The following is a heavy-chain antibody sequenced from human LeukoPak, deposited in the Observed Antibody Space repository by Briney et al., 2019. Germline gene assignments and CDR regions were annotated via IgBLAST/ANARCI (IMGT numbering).Heavy chain of an antibody. CDR3: ARVGTTGATADN. CDR2: INPRGGST. V-gene: IGHV1-46*01. Sequence: GASVKVSCKASGYTFTSYYMHWVRQAPGQGLEWMGIINPRGGSTDYARKFQGRVTMTSDTSTSTVYMELKSLRSEDTAVYFCARVGTTGATADNWGQGTLVTVSS. CDR1: GYTFTSYY. J-gene: IGHJ4*02. D-gene: IGHD1/OR15-1a*01.